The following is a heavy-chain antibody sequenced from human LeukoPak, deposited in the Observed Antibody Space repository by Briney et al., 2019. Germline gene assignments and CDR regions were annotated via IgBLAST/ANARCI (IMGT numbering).Heavy chain of an antibody. V-gene: IGHV4-39*01. CDR1: GGSISSSSYY. J-gene: IGHJ4*02. CDR2: VFHSGST. Sequence: SETLSLTCTVSGGSISSSSYYWGWIRQPPGKGLEWIGSVFHSGSTYYNPSLKSRVTISVDTSKNQCSLELSSVTAAYAAVYYCARLNRALIDYWGQGTLVTVSS. D-gene: IGHD1-14*01. CDR3: ARLNRALIDY.